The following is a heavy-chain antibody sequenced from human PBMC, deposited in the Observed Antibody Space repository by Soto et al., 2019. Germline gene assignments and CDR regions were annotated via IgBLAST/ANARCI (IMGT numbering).Heavy chain of an antibody. CDR1: GGSISSSSYY. Sequence: QLQLQESGPGLVKPSETLSLTCTVSGGSISSSSYYWGWIRQPPGKGLEWIGSIYYSGSTYYNPSLKSRVTISVDTSKNQFSLKLSSVTAADTAVYYCARHGAIEQWLADYWGQGTLVTVSS. J-gene: IGHJ4*02. V-gene: IGHV4-39*01. CDR2: IYYSGST. CDR3: ARHGAIEQWLADY. D-gene: IGHD6-19*01.